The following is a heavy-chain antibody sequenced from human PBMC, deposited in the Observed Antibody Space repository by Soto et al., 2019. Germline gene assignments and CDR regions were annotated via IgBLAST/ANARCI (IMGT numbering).Heavy chain of an antibody. J-gene: IGHJ5*02. D-gene: IGHD6-13*01. CDR1: GAYLSTYY. V-gene: IGHV4-59*01. Sequence: SETLSLTCNASGAYLSTYYCSWIRKSPGEGLEWIGYISNSGHTNYNTSLKSRLTISLDTSKNHLSLKMSSVTSADTPVYYRARRGSTWYRWFNPWGGGTLVTVCS. CDR3: ARRGSTWYRWFNP. CDR2: ISNSGHT.